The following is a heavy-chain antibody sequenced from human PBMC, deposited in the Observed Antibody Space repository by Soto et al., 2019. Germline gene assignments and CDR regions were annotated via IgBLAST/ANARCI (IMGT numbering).Heavy chain of an antibody. Sequence: GGSLRLSCAASGFTFSTYVMSWVRQAPGKGLEWVSTIRRSGGNKYYVDSVKGRFSISRDNSKNSLFLQMNSLRAEDTAVYYCVRVMDVCSRGTSVTVSS. V-gene: IGHV3-23*01. CDR1: GFTFSTYV. J-gene: IGHJ6*03. CDR2: IRRSGGNK. CDR3: VRVMDV.